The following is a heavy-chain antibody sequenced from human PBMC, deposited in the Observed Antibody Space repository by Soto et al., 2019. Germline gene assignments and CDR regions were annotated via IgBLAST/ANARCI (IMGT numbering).Heavy chain of an antibody. D-gene: IGHD4-17*01. CDR3: ARSQTTVTSYDY. J-gene: IGHJ4*02. CDR2: IYHSGST. Sequence: PRSVTEGVSGGSMNHYGYSWSWIRQPPGKGLEWIGYIYHSGSTYYNPSLKSRVTISVDRSKSQLSLKLSSVTAADTAVYYCARSQTTVTSYDYWGQGTLVTVSS. V-gene: IGHV4-30-2*01. CDR1: GGSMNHYGYS.